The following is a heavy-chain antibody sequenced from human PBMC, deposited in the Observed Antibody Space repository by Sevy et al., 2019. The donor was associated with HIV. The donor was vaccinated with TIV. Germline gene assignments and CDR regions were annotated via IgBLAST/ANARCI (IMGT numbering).Heavy chain of an antibody. Sequence: NPSETLSLTCTVTGGSISGSSWSWIRQPPGKGLEWIGNVLASAVTNYKPSLKSRVTISLDTSESQSSLILNSVTAADTAVYYCARHGAYGDYVPNDPPLDNWGRGILVTVSS. CDR1: GGSISGSS. D-gene: IGHD4-17*01. J-gene: IGHJ4*01. V-gene: IGHV4-59*08. CDR2: VLASAVT. CDR3: ARHGAYGDYVPNDPPLDN.